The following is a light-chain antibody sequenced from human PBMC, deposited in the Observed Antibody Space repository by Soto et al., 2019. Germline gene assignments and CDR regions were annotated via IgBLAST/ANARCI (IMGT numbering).Light chain of an antibody. J-gene: IGKJ4*01. CDR1: QSVSNN. Sequence: EIVLTQSPATLSVSPGERATLSCRASQSVSNNLAWYLQKPGQAPRLLIYDASTRATGIQARFSGSGSGTEFTLAISGRQSEDFAVYYCQQYDKWPLTCGGGTKVEIK. CDR2: DAS. CDR3: QQYDKWPLT. V-gene: IGKV3-15*01.